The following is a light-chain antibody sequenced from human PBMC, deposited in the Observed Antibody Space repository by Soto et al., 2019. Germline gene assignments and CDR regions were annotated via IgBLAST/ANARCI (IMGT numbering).Light chain of an antibody. Sequence: DIQLTQSPSSLSASVGDRVAITCRASQSISSYLNWYQQRPGKAPKLLTYAASSLQSGVPSRFSGSGSGTDFTLTISSLQPEDFATYYCQQSYTTPLTLGGGTKVDIK. J-gene: IGKJ4*01. V-gene: IGKV1-39*01. CDR2: AAS. CDR3: QQSYTTPLT. CDR1: QSISSY.